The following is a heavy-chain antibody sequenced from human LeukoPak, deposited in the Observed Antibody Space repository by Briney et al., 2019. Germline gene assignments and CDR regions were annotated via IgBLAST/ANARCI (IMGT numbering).Heavy chain of an antibody. D-gene: IGHD2-21*02. V-gene: IGHV1-69*04. CDR1: GGTFSSYA. J-gene: IGHJ4*02. Sequence: SVKVSCKASGGTFSSYAISWVRQAPGQGLEWMGRIIPILGIANYAQKFQGRVTITADKSTSTAYMELRSLRSDDTAVYYCARGGGDLDYWGQGTLVTVSS. CDR2: IIPILGIA. CDR3: ARGGGDLDY.